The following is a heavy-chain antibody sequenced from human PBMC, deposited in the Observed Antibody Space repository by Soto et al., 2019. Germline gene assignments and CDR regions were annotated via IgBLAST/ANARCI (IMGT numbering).Heavy chain of an antibody. CDR3: ARSTAMAAKSLGY. D-gene: IGHD5-18*01. Sequence: VKVSCKASGYTFTSYAMHWVRQAPGQRLEWMGWINAGNGNTKYSQKFQGRVTITRDTSASTAYMELSSLRSEDTAVYYCARSTAMAAKSLGYWGQGTLVTVSS. V-gene: IGHV1-3*01. CDR1: GYTFTSYA. J-gene: IGHJ4*02. CDR2: INAGNGNT.